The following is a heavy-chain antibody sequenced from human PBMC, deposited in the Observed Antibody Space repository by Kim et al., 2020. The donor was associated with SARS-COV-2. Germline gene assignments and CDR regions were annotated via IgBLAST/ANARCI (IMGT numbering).Heavy chain of an antibody. V-gene: IGHV3-23*01. J-gene: IGHJ4*02. CDR2: ISASGGSA. CDR3: AKDSRHFDY. CDR1: GFTFNTYA. D-gene: IGHD6-6*01. Sequence: GGSLRLSCAASGFTFNTYAMHWVRQAPGKGLELVSTISASGGSAYYADSVKGRFTVSRDNSKNTLYLQMNILRAEDTAVYYCAKDSRHFDYWGQGTLVTVSS.